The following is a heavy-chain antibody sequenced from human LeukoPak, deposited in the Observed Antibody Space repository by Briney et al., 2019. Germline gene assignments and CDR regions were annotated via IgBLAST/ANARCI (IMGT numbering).Heavy chain of an antibody. V-gene: IGHV1-3*01. CDR3: ARGPVGATTYYYYYGMDV. J-gene: IGHJ6*02. D-gene: IGHD1-26*01. Sequence: ASVKVSCKASGYTFTSYAMHWVRQAPGQRLEWMGWINAGNGNTKYSQKFQGRVTITRDTSASTAYMELSSLRSEDTAVYYCARGPVGATTYYYYYGMDVWGQGTTVTVSS. CDR2: INAGNGNT. CDR1: GYTFTSYA.